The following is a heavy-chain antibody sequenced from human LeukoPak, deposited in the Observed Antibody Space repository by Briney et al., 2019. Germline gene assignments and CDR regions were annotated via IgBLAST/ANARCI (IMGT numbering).Heavy chain of an antibody. CDR2: IYPGDSDT. Sequence: GESLKISCKGSGYSFTSYWIGWVRQMPGKGLEWMGIIYPGDSDTRYSPSFQGQVTISADKSISTAYLQWSSLKASDTAMYYCARSACSSTSCYRTADFDYWGQGTLVTVSS. J-gene: IGHJ4*02. CDR1: GYSFTSYW. D-gene: IGHD2-2*01. CDR3: ARSACSSTSCYRTADFDY. V-gene: IGHV5-51*01.